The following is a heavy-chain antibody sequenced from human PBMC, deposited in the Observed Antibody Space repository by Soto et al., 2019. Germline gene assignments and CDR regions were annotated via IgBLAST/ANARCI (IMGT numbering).Heavy chain of an antibody. CDR2: INYSGYT. J-gene: IGHJ5*02. CDR1: GGSITNDGYY. D-gene: IGHD3-9*01. Sequence: QLQLQESGPGLVKPSETLSLTCAVSGGSITNDGYYWVWVRQSPEKGLEWIGSINYSGYTFYRASLRSRAPISVDTSKSHFSLRLSSVTAADTAVYFCARLSVGVTGNYFEAWGQGTRVTVSS. CDR3: ARLSVGVTGNYFEA. V-gene: IGHV4-39*02.